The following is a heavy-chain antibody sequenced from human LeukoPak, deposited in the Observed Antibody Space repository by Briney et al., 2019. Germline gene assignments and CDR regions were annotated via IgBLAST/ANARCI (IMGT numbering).Heavy chain of an antibody. CDR1: GGTFSSYA. CDR2: IIPIFGTA. Sequence: ASVKVPCKASGGTFSSYAISWVRQAPGQGLEWMGGIIPIFGTANYAQKFQGRVTITADESTSTAYMELSSLRSEDTAVYYCAVRADTYYYGSGSYLTWGQGTLVTVSS. J-gene: IGHJ5*02. V-gene: IGHV1-69*13. D-gene: IGHD3-10*01. CDR3: AVRADTYYYGSGSYLT.